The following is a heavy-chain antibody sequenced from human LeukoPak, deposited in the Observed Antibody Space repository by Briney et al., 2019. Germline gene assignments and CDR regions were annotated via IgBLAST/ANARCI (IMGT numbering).Heavy chain of an antibody. CDR2: IFHSGST. Sequence: SGTLSLTCAVSSGSIFTSNWWRWVRQPPREGLGWIGQIFHSGSTSYSPSLKSRVTISVDKSQNQLSLTLSSVTAADTAVYYCARESVHDILTGDWFDPWGQGTLVTASS. V-gene: IGHV4-4*02. J-gene: IGHJ5*02. CDR1: SGSIFTSNW. CDR3: ARESVHDILTGDWFDP. D-gene: IGHD3-9*01.